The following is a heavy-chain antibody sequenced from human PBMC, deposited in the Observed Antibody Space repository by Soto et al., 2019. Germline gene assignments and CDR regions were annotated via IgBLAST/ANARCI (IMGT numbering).Heavy chain of an antibody. CDR1: GDSISISSYY. J-gene: IGHJ4*02. Sequence: QLQLQESGPGLVKPSETLSLTCSVSGDSISISSYYWGWVRQPPGKGLEWIGSIHYSGSTHYNPSLQSRVTISGDASKKQFSLKLGSVTAADTAMYYCASTKDETLYFDYWGQGNLVTGSS. CDR3: ASTKDETLYFDY. D-gene: IGHD2-15*01. V-gene: IGHV4-39*01. CDR2: IHYSGST.